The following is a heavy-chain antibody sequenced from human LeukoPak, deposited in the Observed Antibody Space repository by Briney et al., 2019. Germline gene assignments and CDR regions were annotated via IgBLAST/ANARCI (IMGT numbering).Heavy chain of an antibody. Sequence: GGSLRLSCTASGFTFGDYAMSWFRQAPGKGLEWVGFIRSKAYGGTTEYAAPVKGRFTISRDDSKSIAYLQMNSLKTEDTAVYYCTRDLYDSSGYVDYWGQGTLVTVSS. J-gene: IGHJ4*02. CDR3: TRDLYDSSGYVDY. CDR1: GFTFGDYA. V-gene: IGHV3-49*03. D-gene: IGHD3-22*01. CDR2: IRSKAYGGTT.